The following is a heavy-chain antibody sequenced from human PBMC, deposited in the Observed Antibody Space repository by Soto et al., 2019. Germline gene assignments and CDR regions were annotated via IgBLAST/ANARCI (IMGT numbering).Heavy chain of an antibody. Sequence: EVQLLESGGGLVQPGGSLRLSCAASGFTFSFCAMNWVRQAPGKGLEWVSSTRGSGGDTYYADSVRGRFTISRDNSKTTMYLTMHSLRVEDKAVYYCVKGHSHSYYYFDYWGQGTLVNVSS. CDR3: VKGHSHSYYYFDY. V-gene: IGHV3-23*01. J-gene: IGHJ4*02. CDR1: GFTFSFCA. CDR2: TRGSGGDT. D-gene: IGHD1-26*01.